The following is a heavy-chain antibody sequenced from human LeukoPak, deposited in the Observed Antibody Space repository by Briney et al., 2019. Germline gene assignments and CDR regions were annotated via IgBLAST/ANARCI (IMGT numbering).Heavy chain of an antibody. D-gene: IGHD3/OR15-3a*01. CDR1: GGFISSYY. J-gene: IGHJ6*03. V-gene: IGHV4-4*09. Sequence: SETLSLTCTVSGGFISSYYWSWIRQPPGKGLEWIGYIYTSGSTNYNPSLKSRVTISVDTSKNQFSLKLSSVTAADTAVYYCARAAGLPRYYYYMDVWGKGTTVTVSS. CDR3: ARAAGLPRYYYYMDV. CDR2: IYTSGST.